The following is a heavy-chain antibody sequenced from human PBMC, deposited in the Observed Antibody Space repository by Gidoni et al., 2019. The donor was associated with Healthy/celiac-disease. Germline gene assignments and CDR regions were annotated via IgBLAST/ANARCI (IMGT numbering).Heavy chain of an antibody. J-gene: IGHJ6*03. V-gene: IGHV3-11*06. CDR2: ISSSSSYT. CDR1: GFTFSDYY. D-gene: IGHD3-10*01. CDR3: ARLSLLRYYYYMDV. Sequence: QVQLVESGGGLVKPGGSLRLSCAASGFTFSDYYMSWIRQAPGKGLEWVSYISSSSSYTNYADSVKGRFTISRDNAKTSLYLQMNSLRAADTAVYYCARLSLLRYYYYMDVWGKGTTVTVSS.